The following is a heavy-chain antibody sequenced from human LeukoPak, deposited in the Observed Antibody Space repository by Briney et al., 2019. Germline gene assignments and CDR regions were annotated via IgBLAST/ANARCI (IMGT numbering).Heavy chain of an antibody. J-gene: IGHJ4*02. Sequence: MTSETLSLTCAVYGRSFSGYYLSWIRQPPGKGLEWIGEINHSGSTNYNPSLKSRVTISVDTSKNQFSLKLSSVTAADTAVYYCARGSGYSYGCHYRSQGTLVTVSS. CDR2: INHSGST. D-gene: IGHD5-18*01. CDR1: GRSFSGYY. CDR3: ARGSGYSYGCHY. V-gene: IGHV4-34*01.